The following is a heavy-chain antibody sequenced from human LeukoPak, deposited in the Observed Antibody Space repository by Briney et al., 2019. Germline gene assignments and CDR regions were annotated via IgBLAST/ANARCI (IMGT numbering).Heavy chain of an antibody. V-gene: IGHV3-48*01. CDR3: ARGLDYAEDY. Sequence: EGSLRLSCAASGFTFSSYNMNWVRQAPGKGLEWVSYISRSSNTIYYTDSVKGRFTISRDNARNSLYLQMNSLRAEDTAVYYCARGLDYAEDYWGQGTLVTVSS. CDR2: ISRSSNTI. CDR1: GFTFSSYN. J-gene: IGHJ4*02. D-gene: IGHD4-17*01.